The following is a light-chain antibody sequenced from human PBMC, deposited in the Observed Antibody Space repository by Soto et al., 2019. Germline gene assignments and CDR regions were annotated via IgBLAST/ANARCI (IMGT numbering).Light chain of an antibody. CDR2: AAS. CDR1: QSISSY. CDR3: QQRTNWPPA. J-gene: IGKJ5*01. V-gene: IGKV1-39*01. Sequence: DIDMAESPSSLSTTVCDICTISCRASQSISSYLNWYQQKPGKAPKLLIYAASSLQSGVPSRFSGSGSGTDFTLTISSLQPEDFALYYCQQRTNWPPAFGQGTRLEIK.